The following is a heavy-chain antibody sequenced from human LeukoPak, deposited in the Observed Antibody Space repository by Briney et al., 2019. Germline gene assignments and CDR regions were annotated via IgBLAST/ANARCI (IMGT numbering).Heavy chain of an antibody. CDR2: ISAYNGNT. CDR1: GYTFTSYG. D-gene: IGHD2-2*01. V-gene: IGHV1-18*01. CDR3: ARVPIVVVPAAFYYYMDV. J-gene: IGHJ6*03. Sequence: ASVKVSCKASGYTFTSYGISWVRQAPGQGLEWMGWISAYNGNTNYAQKLQGRVTMTTDTSTSTAYMELRSLRSDDTAVYYRARVPIVVVPAAFYYYMDVWGKGTTVTVSS.